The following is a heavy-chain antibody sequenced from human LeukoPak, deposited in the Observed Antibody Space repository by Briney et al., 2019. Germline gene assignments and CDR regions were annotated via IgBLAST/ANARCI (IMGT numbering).Heavy chain of an antibody. J-gene: IGHJ4*02. V-gene: IGHV7-4-1*02. Sequence: ASVKVSCKASGYTFTSYAMNWVRQAPGQGLEWMGRINTNTGNPTYAQGFTGRFVFSLDTSVSTAYLQISSLKAEDTAVYYCARGYYDYVWGSYRSPYYFDYWGQGTLVTVSS. CDR2: INTNTGNP. CDR1: GYTFTSYA. D-gene: IGHD3-16*02. CDR3: ARGYYDYVWGSYRSPYYFDY.